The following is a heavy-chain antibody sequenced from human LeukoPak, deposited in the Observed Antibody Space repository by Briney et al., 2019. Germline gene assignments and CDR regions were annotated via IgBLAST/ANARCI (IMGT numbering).Heavy chain of an antibody. CDR2: INSDGSST. CDR1: GFTFSSYW. Sequence: GSLRLSCAASGFTFSSYWMHWVRQAPGKGLVWVSRINSDGSSTSYADSVKGRFTISRDNAKNTLYLQMNSLRAEDTAVYYCAKLYASVAGPFDYWGQGTLVTVSS. J-gene: IGHJ4*02. V-gene: IGHV3-74*01. D-gene: IGHD6-19*01. CDR3: AKLYASVAGPFDY.